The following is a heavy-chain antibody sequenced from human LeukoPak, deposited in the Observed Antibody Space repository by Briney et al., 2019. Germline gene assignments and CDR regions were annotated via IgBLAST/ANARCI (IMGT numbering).Heavy chain of an antibody. Sequence: ASVKVSCKASGYTFTGYYMHWVRQAPGQGLEWMGWINPNSGGTNYAQKLQGRVTMTRDTSISTAYMELSRLRSDDTAVYYCASAPYDFWSGLLDYWGQGTLVTVSS. CDR3: ASAPYDFWSGLLDY. D-gene: IGHD3-3*01. V-gene: IGHV1-2*02. CDR1: GYTFTGYY. J-gene: IGHJ4*02. CDR2: INPNSGGT.